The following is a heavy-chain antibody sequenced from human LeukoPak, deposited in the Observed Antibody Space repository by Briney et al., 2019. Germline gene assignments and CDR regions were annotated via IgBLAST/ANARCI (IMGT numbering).Heavy chain of an antibody. CDR2: INPGGGST. J-gene: IGHJ4*02. V-gene: IGHV1-46*01. CDR3: ARTEGRRPFDY. D-gene: IGHD3-10*01. Sequence: GASVKVSCKASGYTFTSYYMHWVRQAPGQGLEWMGIINPGGGSTSYAQKFQGRVTMTRDTSTSTVYMELSSLRSEDTAVYYCARTEGRRPFDYWGQGTLVTVSS. CDR1: GYTFTSYY.